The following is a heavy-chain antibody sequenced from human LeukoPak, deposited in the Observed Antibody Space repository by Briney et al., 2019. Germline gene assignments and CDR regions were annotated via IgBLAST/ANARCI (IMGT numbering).Heavy chain of an antibody. V-gene: IGHV4-59*01. CDR1: GGSISSYY. D-gene: IGHD5-24*01. Sequence: SETLSLTCTVSGGSISSYYWSWIRQPPGKGLEWIGYIYYSGSTNYNPSLKSRVTISVDTSKNQFSLKLSSVTAADTAVYYSARTPRDGYRGALHDAFDIWGQGTMVTVSS. J-gene: IGHJ3*02. CDR3: ARTPRDGYRGALHDAFDI. CDR2: IYYSGST.